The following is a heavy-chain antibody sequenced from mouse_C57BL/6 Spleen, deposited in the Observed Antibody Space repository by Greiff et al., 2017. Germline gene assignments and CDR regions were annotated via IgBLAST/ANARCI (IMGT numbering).Heavy chain of an antibody. D-gene: IGHD1-1*01. V-gene: IGHV1-80*01. CDR3: ARPYYYGSSDWFAY. CDR1: GYAFSSYW. CDR2: IYPGDGDT. J-gene: IGHJ3*01. Sequence: QVQLQQSGAELVKPGASVKISCKASGYAFSSYWMNWVKQRPGKGLEWIGQIYPGDGDTNYNGKFKGKATLTADKSSSTAYMQLSSLTSEDSAVYFCARPYYYGSSDWFAYWGQGTLVTVSA.